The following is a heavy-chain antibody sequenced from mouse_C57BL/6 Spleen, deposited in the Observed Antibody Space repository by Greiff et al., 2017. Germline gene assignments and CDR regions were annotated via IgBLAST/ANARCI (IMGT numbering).Heavy chain of an antibody. CDR2: IDPSDSYT. Sequence: QVQLQQPGAELVMPGASVKLSCKASGYTFTSYWMHWVKQRPGPGLEWIGEIDPSDSYTNYNQKFKGKSTLTVDKSSSTAYMQLSSLTSEDSAVYYCARLGPYAMDYWGQGTSVTVSS. V-gene: IGHV1-69*01. J-gene: IGHJ4*01. CDR3: ARLGPYAMDY. CDR1: GYTFTSYW.